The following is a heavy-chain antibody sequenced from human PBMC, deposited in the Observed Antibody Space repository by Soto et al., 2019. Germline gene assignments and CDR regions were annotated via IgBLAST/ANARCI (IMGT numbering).Heavy chain of an antibody. Sequence: LRLSCAASGFTFSSYAMSWVRQAPGKGLEWVSAISGSGGSTYYADSVKGRFTISRDNSKNTLYLQMNSLRAEDTAVYYCAKEIAAAGTLYYYYYGMDVWGQGTTVTVSS. D-gene: IGHD6-13*01. J-gene: IGHJ6*02. CDR3: AKEIAAAGTLYYYYYGMDV. V-gene: IGHV3-23*01. CDR1: GFTFSSYA. CDR2: ISGSGGST.